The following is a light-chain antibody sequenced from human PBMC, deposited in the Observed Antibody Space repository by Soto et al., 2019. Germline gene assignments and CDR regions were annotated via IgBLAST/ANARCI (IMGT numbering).Light chain of an antibody. V-gene: IGKV1-5*03. CDR1: PTGF. Sequence: DILLTQFPGTLSLSPGERATLSCRASPTGFLAWFQQKPGTAPKLLIYKATILQSGVPSRFSGSGSGTEFTLAISSLEPDDFATYYCQQYETFSPWTFGQGTKVE. CDR3: QQYETFSPWT. J-gene: IGKJ1*01. CDR2: KAT.